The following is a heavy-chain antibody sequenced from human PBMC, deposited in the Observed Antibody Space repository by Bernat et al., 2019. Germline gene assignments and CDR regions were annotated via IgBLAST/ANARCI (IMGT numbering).Heavy chain of an antibody. CDR2: IYYSGST. D-gene: IGHD3-9*01. J-gene: IGHJ6*04. Sequence: QLQLQESGPGLVKPSETLSLTCTVSGGSISSSSYYWGWIRQPPGKGLEWIGSIYYSGSTYYNPSLKSRVTISVDTSRTRFSRRLGSVTAADTAVYYCAGLLRYFPYYGMKVWGKGTTVTVSS. CDR1: GGSISSSSYY. V-gene: IGHV4-39*01. CDR3: AGLLRYFPYYGMKV.